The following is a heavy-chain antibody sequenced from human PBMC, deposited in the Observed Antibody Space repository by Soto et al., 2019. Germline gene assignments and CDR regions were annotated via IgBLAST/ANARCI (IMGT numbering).Heavy chain of an antibody. J-gene: IGHJ5*02. V-gene: IGHV4-30-2*01. CDR1: GGSINSGGYS. Sequence: PSETLPLTCALPGGSINSGGYSWSWIRQPPGKGLEWIGYIYHSGSTYYNPSLKSRVTISVDSSKNQSSLKLRSVPAADTAVDKRARDVTENNYSSRYWWFDQWDQETLGTFFS. CDR2: IYHSGST. CDR3: ARDVTENNYSSRYWWFDQ. D-gene: IGHD3-22*01.